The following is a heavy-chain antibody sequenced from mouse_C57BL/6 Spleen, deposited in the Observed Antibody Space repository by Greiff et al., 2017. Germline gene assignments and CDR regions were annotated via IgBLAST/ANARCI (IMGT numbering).Heavy chain of an antibody. CDR1: GYTFTSYW. Sequence: VKLQQPGAELVKPGASVKLSCKASGYTFTSYWMQWVKQRPGQGLEWIGEIDPSDSYTNYNQKFKGKATLTVDTSSSTAYMQLSSLTSEDSAVYYCARITTGFDYWGQGTTLTVSS. V-gene: IGHV1-50*01. J-gene: IGHJ2*01. CDR3: ARITTGFDY. D-gene: IGHD1-1*01. CDR2: IDPSDSYT.